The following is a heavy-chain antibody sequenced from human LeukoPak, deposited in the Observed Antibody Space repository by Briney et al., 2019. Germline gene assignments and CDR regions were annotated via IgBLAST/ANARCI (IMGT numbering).Heavy chain of an antibody. J-gene: IGHJ3*02. D-gene: IGHD1-26*01. CDR2: INPNSGGT. Sequence: ASVKVSCKASGYTFTGYYMHWVRQAPGQGLEWMGWINPNSGGTNYAQKFQGRVTMTRDTSISTAYMELSRLRSDDTAVYYCARRGGSRAGAFDIWGQGTMVTVSS. CDR3: ARRGGSRAGAFDI. V-gene: IGHV1-2*02. CDR1: GYTFTGYY.